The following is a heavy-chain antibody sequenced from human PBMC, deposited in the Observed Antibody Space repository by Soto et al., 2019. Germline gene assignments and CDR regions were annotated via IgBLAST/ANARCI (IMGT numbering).Heavy chain of an antibody. J-gene: IGHJ4*02. CDR2: VSPSSGNT. CDR1: GYTFNTYD. Sequence: QVQLVQSGAEVRKPGASVKVSCKASGYTFNTYDINWVRQAPGQGPEWMGRVSPSSGNTGYAQKFQGRLTMTRNTSISTAYMELSSLTSEDPAVYYCASWAGYSKWGQGTLVIVSS. V-gene: IGHV1-8*01. CDR3: ASWAGYSK. D-gene: IGHD3-9*01.